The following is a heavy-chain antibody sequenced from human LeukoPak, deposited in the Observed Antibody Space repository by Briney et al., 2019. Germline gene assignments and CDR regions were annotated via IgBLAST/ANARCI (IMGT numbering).Heavy chain of an antibody. Sequence: PGGSLRLSCAASGFTFSSYWMHWVRQAPGKGLVWVSRINSDGSSTSYADSVKGRFTISRDNAKNTLYLQMNSLRTEDTAVYYCARERAVRGVIVVRSGSYYMDVWGKGTTVTVSS. CDR2: INSDGSST. J-gene: IGHJ6*03. V-gene: IGHV3-74*01. CDR3: ARERAVRGVIVVRSGSYYMDV. D-gene: IGHD3-10*01. CDR1: GFTFSSYW.